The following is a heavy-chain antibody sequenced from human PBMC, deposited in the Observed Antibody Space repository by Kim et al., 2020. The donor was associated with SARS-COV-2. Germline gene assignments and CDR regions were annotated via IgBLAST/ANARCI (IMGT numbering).Heavy chain of an antibody. V-gene: IGHV4-34*01. CDR3: ARAQQLGWFDP. CDR2: INHSGST. Sequence: SETLSLTCAVYGGSFSGYYWSWIRQPPGKGLEWIGEINHSGSTNYNPSLKSRVTISVDTSKNQFSLKLSSVTGADTAVYYCARAQQLGWFDPWGQGTLVT. CDR1: GGSFSGYY. D-gene: IGHD6-13*01. J-gene: IGHJ5*02.